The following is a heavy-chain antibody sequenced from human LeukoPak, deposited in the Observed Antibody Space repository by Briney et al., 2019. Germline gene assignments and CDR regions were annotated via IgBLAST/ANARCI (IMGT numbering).Heavy chain of an antibody. Sequence: PGGSLRLSCAASGFTFSNYAMSWVRQAPGKGLEWVSAISGSGGSTYYADSVKGRFTISRDNSKNTLYLQMNSLRAEDTAVYYCAKVSDYDFWSGTRTFDYWGQGTLVTVSS. CDR2: ISGSGGST. CDR1: GFTFSNYA. D-gene: IGHD3-3*01. CDR3: AKVSDYDFWSGTRTFDY. V-gene: IGHV3-23*01. J-gene: IGHJ4*02.